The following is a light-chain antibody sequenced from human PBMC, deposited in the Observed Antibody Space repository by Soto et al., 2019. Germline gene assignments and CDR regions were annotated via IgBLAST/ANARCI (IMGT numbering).Light chain of an antibody. Sequence: QMAHSSSSLSSSLGDRVVITCRASQSISSYLNWYQQKPGKATELLIYAASSLQSGVPSRFSGSGSGTDFTLTISSLHPEEFATYYCQQSYSTPITFGQGTRLDIK. V-gene: IGKV1-39*01. CDR2: AAS. CDR3: QQSYSTPIT. J-gene: IGKJ5*01. CDR1: QSISSY.